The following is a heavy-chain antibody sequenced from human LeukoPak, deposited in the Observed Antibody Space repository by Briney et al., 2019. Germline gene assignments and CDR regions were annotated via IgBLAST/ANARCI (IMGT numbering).Heavy chain of an antibody. V-gene: IGHV4-34*01. D-gene: IGHD1-26*01. CDR1: GGSFSGYY. CDR2: INHSGST. Sequence: PSETLSLTCAVYGGSFSGYYWSWIRQPPGKGLEWIGEINHSGSTNYNPSLKSRVTISVDTSKNQFSLKLSSVTAADTAVYYCARYASGSYRIAAFDIWGQGTMVTVSS. J-gene: IGHJ3*02. CDR3: ARYASGSYRIAAFDI.